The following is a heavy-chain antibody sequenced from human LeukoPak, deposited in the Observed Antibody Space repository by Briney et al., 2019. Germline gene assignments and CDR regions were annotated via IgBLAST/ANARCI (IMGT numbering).Heavy chain of an antibody. CDR3: ARADYYYYYMDV. CDR2: IYSSGST. Sequence: SETLSLTCTVSGGSISSYYWSWIRQPAGKGLEWIGRIYSSGSTNYNPSLKSRVTISLETSKNQFSLKLTSVTAADTAVYYCARADYYYYYMDVWGKGTTVTVSS. J-gene: IGHJ6*03. V-gene: IGHV4-4*07. CDR1: GGSISSYY.